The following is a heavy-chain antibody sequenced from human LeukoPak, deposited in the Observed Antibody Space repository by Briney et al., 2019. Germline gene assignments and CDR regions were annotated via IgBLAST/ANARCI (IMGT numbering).Heavy chain of an antibody. CDR1: GFTFSSYG. D-gene: IGHD2-2*02. V-gene: IGHV3-30*18. Sequence: GGSLRLSCAASGFTFSSYGMHWVRQAPGKGLEWVAVISYDGSNKYYADSVKGRFTISRDNSKNTLYLQMNSLRAEDTAVYYCAKDLSTKCQLLYTLDYWGQGTLVTVSS. CDR2: ISYDGSNK. CDR3: AKDLSTKCQLLYTLDY. J-gene: IGHJ4*02.